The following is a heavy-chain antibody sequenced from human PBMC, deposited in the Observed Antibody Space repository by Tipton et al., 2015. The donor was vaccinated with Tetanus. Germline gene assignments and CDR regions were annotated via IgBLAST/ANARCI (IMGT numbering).Heavy chain of an antibody. CDR3: ARWGTYYYDSSGNYYFDY. J-gene: IGHJ4*02. CDR1: GYSISSGYY. CDR2: IFHSGSP. Sequence: TLSLTCAVSGYSISSGYYWGWIRQPPGKGLEWIGSIFHSGSPYYNPSLKSRVTISVDTSKTRVSLKLSSVTAADTAVYYCARWGTYYYDSSGNYYFDYWGQGTLVTVSS. D-gene: IGHD3-22*01. V-gene: IGHV4-38-2*01.